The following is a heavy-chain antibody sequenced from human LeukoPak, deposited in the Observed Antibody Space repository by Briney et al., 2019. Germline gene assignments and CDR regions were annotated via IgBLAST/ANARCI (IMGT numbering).Heavy chain of an antibody. Sequence: SVTVSCTASGGTFSSYTISWVRQAPGQGLEWMGRIIPILGIANYAQKFQGRVTITADKSTSTAYVELSSLRSEDTAVYYCARDYYDSSGYYRWGQGTLVTVSS. D-gene: IGHD3-22*01. J-gene: IGHJ5*02. CDR1: GGTFSSYT. CDR3: ARDYYDSSGYYR. V-gene: IGHV1-69*02. CDR2: IIPILGIA.